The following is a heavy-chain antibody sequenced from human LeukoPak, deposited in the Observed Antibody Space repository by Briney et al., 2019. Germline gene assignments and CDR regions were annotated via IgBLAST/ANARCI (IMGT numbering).Heavy chain of an antibody. CDR1: GGSISSHY. Sequence: PSETLSLTCTVSGGSISSHYWSWIRQPPGKRLEWIGYICYSGSTNYDPSLKSRVTISVDTSKNQFSLKLSSVTAADTAVYYCARDKDPAAVGNWFDPWGQGTLVTVSS. CDR3: ARDKDPAAVGNWFDP. J-gene: IGHJ5*02. CDR2: ICYSGST. V-gene: IGHV4-59*11. D-gene: IGHD6-13*01.